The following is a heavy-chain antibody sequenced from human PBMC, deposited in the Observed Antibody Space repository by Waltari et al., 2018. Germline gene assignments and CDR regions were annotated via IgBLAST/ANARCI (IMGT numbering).Heavy chain of an antibody. CDR2: AFHGGPT. J-gene: IGHJ4*02. CDR1: CVSFRASSYY. CDR3: AGGYSSGWYAY. Sequence: QLHLQQSGPCLVNPWETLSLTCIVSCVSFRASSYYWGWLRQPPGPGLGWIGSAFHGGPTHYNPSLKSRVTISIDTSRNQFSLTLSSVTAADTAVFYCAGGYSSGWYAYWGQGTQVTVPS. V-gene: IGHV4-39*01. D-gene: IGHD6-19*01.